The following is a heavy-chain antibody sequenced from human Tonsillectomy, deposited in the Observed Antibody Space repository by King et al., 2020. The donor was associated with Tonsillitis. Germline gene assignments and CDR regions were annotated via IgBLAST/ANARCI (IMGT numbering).Heavy chain of an antibody. CDR3: ARDQNYYDSSGYYRGGFDY. CDR1: GGSISSYY. Sequence: LLQESGPGLVKPSETLSLTCTVSGGSISSYYWSWIRQPPGKGLEWIGYIYYSGSTNYNPSLKIRVTISVDTSKNQFSLKLSSVTAADTAVDYCARDQNYYDSSGYYRGGFDYWGQGTLVTVSS. CDR2: IYYSGST. V-gene: IGHV4-59*01. D-gene: IGHD3-22*01. J-gene: IGHJ4*02.